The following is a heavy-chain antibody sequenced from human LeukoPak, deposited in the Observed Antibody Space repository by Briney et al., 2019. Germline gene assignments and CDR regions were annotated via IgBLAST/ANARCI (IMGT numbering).Heavy chain of an antibody. D-gene: IGHD6-6*01. Sequence: SETLSLTCTVSGGSISSYYWSWIRQPPGKGLEWIGHIYYSGSTNYNPSLKSRVTISVDTSKNQFSLKLSSVTAADTAVYYCAVWIAARQHFDYWGQGTLVTVSS. V-gene: IGHV4-59*08. CDR2: IYYSGST. CDR1: GGSISSYY. J-gene: IGHJ4*02. CDR3: AVWIAARQHFDY.